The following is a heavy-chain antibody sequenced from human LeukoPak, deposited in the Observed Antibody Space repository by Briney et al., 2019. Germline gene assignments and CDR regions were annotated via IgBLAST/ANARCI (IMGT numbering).Heavy chain of an antibody. V-gene: IGHV3-21*01. CDR3: ARDLRL. CDR2: ITSSSNYI. J-gene: IGHJ4*02. Sequence: GGSLRLSCAASGFTFSSFSMNWVRQAPGKGLEWVSSITSSSNYIYYASSVRGRFTISRDNAKNSLYLQMNSLRAEDTAVYYCARDLRLWGQGTLVAVSS. CDR1: GFTFSSFS.